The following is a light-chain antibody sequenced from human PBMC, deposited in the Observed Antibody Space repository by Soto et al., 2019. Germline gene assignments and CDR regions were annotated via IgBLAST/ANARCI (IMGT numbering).Light chain of an antibody. CDR3: CSYAGSSTMV. V-gene: IGLV2-23*01. CDR1: SSDVGSYNL. CDR2: EGS. J-gene: IGLJ2*01. Sequence: QSALTQPASVSGSPGQSITISCTGTSSDVGSYNLVSWYQQHPGKAPKLMIYEGSKRPSGVSNRFSGSKSGNTASLTISGLQADDEADYYCCSYAGSSTMVFGRGTKLTVL.